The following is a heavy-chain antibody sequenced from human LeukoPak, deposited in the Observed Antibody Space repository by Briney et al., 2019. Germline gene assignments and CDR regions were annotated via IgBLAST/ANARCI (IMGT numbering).Heavy chain of an antibody. CDR1: GGSFSGYY. Sequence: SETLSLTCAVYGGSFSGYYWSWIRQPPGKGLEWIGEINHSGSTNYNPSLKSRVTISLDTSKNQFSLSLTSVTAADTAVYYCARFYFDSSGYYYVGYFDYWGQGTLVTVSS. D-gene: IGHD3-22*01. V-gene: IGHV4-34*01. CDR2: INHSGST. J-gene: IGHJ4*02. CDR3: ARFYFDSSGYYYVGYFDY.